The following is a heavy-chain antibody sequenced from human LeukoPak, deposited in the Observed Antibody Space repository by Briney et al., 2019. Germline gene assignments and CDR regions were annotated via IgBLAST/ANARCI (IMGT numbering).Heavy chain of an antibody. Sequence: PSETLSLTCAVYGGSSSGYYWSWIRQPPGKGLEWIGEVNHSGSTNYNPSLKSRVTISVDTSKNQFSLKLSSVTAADTAVYYCATLYCSSSRCYTGDNWFDPWGQGSLVTVSS. J-gene: IGHJ5*02. CDR3: ATLYCSSSRCYTGDNWFDP. D-gene: IGHD2-2*02. V-gene: IGHV4-34*01. CDR2: VNHSGST. CDR1: GGSSSGYY.